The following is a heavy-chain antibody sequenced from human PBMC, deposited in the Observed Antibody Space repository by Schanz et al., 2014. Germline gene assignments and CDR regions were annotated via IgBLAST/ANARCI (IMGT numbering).Heavy chain of an antibody. J-gene: IGHJ4*02. D-gene: IGHD1-26*01. V-gene: IGHV3-30*03. CDR3: ARDRVGASSYFDY. CDR2: ISFDGRNT. Sequence: VQLVESGGGVVRPGGSLRLSCAASGITLSGYGLHWVRQAPGKGLEWVGFISFDGRNTGYAHSVKGRFTISRDNSKNTVNLQMNNLRAEDTAVYYCARDRVGASSYFDYWGQGTLVTVSS. CDR1: GITLSGYG.